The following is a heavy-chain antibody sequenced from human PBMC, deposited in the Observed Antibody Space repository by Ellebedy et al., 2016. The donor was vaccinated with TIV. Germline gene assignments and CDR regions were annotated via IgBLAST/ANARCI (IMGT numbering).Heavy chain of an antibody. D-gene: IGHD6-13*01. V-gene: IGHV1-69*13. J-gene: IGHJ5*02. CDR2: IIPIFGTA. CDR3: ARDKGRQQLRYWFDP. Sequence: SVKVSCXASGYTFTGYYMHWVRQAPGQGLEWMGGIIPIFGTANYAQKFQGRVTITADESTSTAYMELSSLRSEDTAVYYCARDKGRQQLRYWFDPWGQGTLVTVSS. CDR1: GYTFTGYY.